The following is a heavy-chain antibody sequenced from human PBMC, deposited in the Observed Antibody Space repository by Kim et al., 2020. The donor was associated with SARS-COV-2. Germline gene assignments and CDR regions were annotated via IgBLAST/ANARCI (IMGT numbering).Heavy chain of an antibody. Sequence: ASVKVSCKASGYTFTSYAMNWVRQAPGQGLEWMGWINTNTGNPTYAQGFTGRFVFSLDTSVSMAYLQISSLKAEDTAVYYCVTYYYGSGRDYFDYWGQGTLVTVSS. CDR1: GYTFTSYA. V-gene: IGHV7-4-1*04. J-gene: IGHJ4*02. CDR3: VTYYYGSGRDYFDY. CDR2: INTNTGNP. D-gene: IGHD3-10*01.